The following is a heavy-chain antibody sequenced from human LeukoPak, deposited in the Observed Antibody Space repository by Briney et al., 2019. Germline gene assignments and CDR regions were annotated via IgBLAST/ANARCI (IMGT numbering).Heavy chain of an antibody. D-gene: IGHD4-17*01. CDR1: GFTFSSYA. CDR2: ISGSGGST. CDR3: AKNYGDYPLYYYYYMDV. V-gene: IGHV3-23*01. Sequence: PGGSLRLSCAASGFTFSSYAMSWVRQAPGQGLEWVSAISGSGGSTYYADSVKGRFTISRDNSKNTLYLQMNSLRAEDTAVYYCAKNYGDYPLYYYYYMDVWGKGTTVTVSS. J-gene: IGHJ6*03.